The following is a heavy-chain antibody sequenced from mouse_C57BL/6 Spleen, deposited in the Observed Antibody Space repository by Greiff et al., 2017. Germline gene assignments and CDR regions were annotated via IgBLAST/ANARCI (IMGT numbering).Heavy chain of an antibody. CDR2: IYPGSGST. J-gene: IGHJ4*01. V-gene: IGHV1-55*01. D-gene: IGHD1-1*01. CDR1: GYTFTSYW. CDR3: ARSDTTDNYAMDY. Sequence: VQLQQPGAELVKPGASVKMSCKASGYTFTSYWITWVKQRPGQGLEWIGDIYPGSGSTNYNEKFKSKATLTVDTSSSTAYMQLSSLTSEDSAVYYCARSDTTDNYAMDYWGQGTSVTVSS.